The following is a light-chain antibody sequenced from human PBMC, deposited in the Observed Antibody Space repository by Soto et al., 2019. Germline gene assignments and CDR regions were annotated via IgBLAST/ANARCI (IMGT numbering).Light chain of an antibody. Sequence: EIVLTQSPGTLSLSQGERANLSCRASQSVSNNYLAWYQQKPGQAPRLLIYGASSRATGIPDRFSGSGSGTDFNLTISTLEPEDFEVYYCQQYGSSPPYTFGQGTKLEIK. CDR1: QSVSNNY. CDR3: QQYGSSPPYT. CDR2: GAS. J-gene: IGKJ2*01. V-gene: IGKV3-20*01.